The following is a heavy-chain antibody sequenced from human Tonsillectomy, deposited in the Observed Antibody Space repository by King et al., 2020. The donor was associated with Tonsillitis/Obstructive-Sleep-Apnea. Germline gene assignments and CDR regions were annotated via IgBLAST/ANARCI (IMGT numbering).Heavy chain of an antibody. Sequence: ITLKESGPTLVKPTQTLTLTCTFSGFSLSTSGVGVGWIRQPPGKALEWLAFIYWDDDKRYSPSLKSRLTISKDNSKNQVVLTMTNMDLVDTATYYCAHSVLTWDYYYYMDVWGKGTTVTVSS. J-gene: IGHJ6*03. CDR3: AHSVLTWDYYYYMDV. CDR2: IYWDDDK. CDR1: GFSLSTSGVG. V-gene: IGHV2-5*02. D-gene: IGHD7-27*01.